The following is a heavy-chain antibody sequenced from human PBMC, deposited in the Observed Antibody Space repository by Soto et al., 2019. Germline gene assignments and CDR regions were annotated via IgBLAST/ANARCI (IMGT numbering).Heavy chain of an antibody. CDR2: ISAYTGNT. CDR1: GYSLGNFG. V-gene: IGHV1-18*01. J-gene: IGHJ6*02. Sequence: ASVKVSCKASGYSLGNFGITWVRQAPGQELEWMGWISAYTGNTNYAQKLQDRVTMTTDTSTNTAYMEMRSLRADDTAVYYCARTPGATFSLDVWGQGTTVTVSS. D-gene: IGHD3-10*01. CDR3: ARTPGATFSLDV.